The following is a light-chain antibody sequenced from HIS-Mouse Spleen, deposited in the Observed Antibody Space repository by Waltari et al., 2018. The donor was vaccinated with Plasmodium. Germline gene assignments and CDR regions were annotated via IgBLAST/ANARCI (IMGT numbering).Light chain of an antibody. J-gene: IGLJ3*02. CDR1: SSDAGSYNL. CDR3: CSYAGSSTNWV. Sequence: QPALTQPASVSGSPGQSITIPCPGTSSDAGSYNLVSWYQQHPGKAPKLMIYEGSKRPSGVSNRFSGSKSGNTASLTISGLQAEDEADYYCCSYAGSSTNWVFGGGTKLTVL. CDR2: EGS. V-gene: IGLV2-23*01.